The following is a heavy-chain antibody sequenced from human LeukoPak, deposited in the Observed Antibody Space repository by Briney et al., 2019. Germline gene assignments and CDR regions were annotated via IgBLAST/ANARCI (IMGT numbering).Heavy chain of an antibody. CDR1: VYSFDDVA. CDR3: AKINANFSHFYNAIDV. J-gene: IGHJ6*02. D-gene: IGHD4/OR15-4a*01. Sequence: PGGSLRLSCVGSVYSFDDVAMQWVRQAPGRGLEWVSLISGDGVATYYGASLKGRFTISRDNSKNSLYLQMNSPRVEDTALYYCAKINANFSHFYNAIDVWGRGTTVTVSS. V-gene: IGHV3-43*02. CDR2: ISGDGVAT.